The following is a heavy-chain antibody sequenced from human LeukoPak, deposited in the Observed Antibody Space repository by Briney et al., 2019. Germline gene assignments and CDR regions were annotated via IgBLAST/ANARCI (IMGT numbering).Heavy chain of an antibody. J-gene: IGHJ4*02. CDR2: ISAYNGNT. CDR1: GYTFTSYG. D-gene: IGHD6-13*01. Sequence: GASVKVSCKASGYTFTSYGISWVRQPPGQGLEWMGWISAYNGNTNYAQKLQGRVTMTTDTSTSTAYMELRSLRSDDTAVYYCARDLEEFGFRGSSFKNWGQGTLVTVSS. V-gene: IGHV1-18*01. CDR3: ARDLEEFGFRGSSFKN.